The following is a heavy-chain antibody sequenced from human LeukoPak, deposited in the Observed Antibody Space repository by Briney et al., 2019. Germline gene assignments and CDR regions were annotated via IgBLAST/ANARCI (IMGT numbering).Heavy chain of an antibody. CDR1: GGSISSGGYY. J-gene: IGHJ4*02. CDR2: IYYSGST. D-gene: IGHD3-22*01. Sequence: SETLSLTCTVSGGSISSGGYYWSWIRQHPGKGLEWIGYIYYSGSTYYSPSLKSRVTISVDTSKNQFSLKLSSVTAADTAVYYCARADYYDSKAFDYWGQGTLVTVSS. V-gene: IGHV4-31*03. CDR3: ARADYYDSKAFDY.